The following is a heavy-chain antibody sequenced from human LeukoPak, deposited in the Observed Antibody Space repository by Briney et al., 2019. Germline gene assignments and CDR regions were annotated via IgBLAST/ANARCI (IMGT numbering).Heavy chain of an antibody. J-gene: IGHJ4*02. D-gene: IGHD6-19*01. Sequence: GGSLRLSCAASGFAFNEAWMNWVRQAPGKGLEWVSAISGSGGSTYYADSVKGRFTISRDNSKNTLYLQMNSLRAEDTAVYYCANPGVAGWTFDYWGQGTLVTVSS. V-gene: IGHV3-23*01. CDR1: GFAFNEAW. CDR3: ANPGVAGWTFDY. CDR2: ISGSGGST.